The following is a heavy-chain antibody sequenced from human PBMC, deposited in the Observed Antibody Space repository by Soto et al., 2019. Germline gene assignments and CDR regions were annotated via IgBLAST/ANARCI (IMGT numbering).Heavy chain of an antibody. D-gene: IGHD3-22*01. V-gene: IGHV3-30-3*01. CDR3: ARGTMIPRLEFDY. CDR1: GFTFSSYA. J-gene: IGHJ4*02. CDR2: ISYDGSNK. Sequence: VQLVESGGGVVQPGRSLRLSCAASGFTFSSYAMHWVRQAPGKGLEWVAVISYDGSNKYYADSVKGRFTISRDNSKNTLYLQMNSLRAEDTAVYYCARGTMIPRLEFDYWGQGTLVTVSS.